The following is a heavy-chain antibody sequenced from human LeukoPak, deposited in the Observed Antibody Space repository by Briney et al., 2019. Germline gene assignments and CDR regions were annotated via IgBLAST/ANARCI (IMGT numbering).Heavy chain of an antibody. D-gene: IGHD3-10*01. CDR2: IYTSGST. Sequence: SETLSLTCTVSGGSISSYYWSWIRQPPGKGLEWIGYIYTSGSTNYNPSLESRVTISVDTSKNQFSLKLSSVTAADTAVYYCARSLMVRGVIRRTPDAFDIWGQGTMVTVSS. J-gene: IGHJ3*02. V-gene: IGHV4-4*09. CDR3: ARSLMVRGVIRRTPDAFDI. CDR1: GGSISSYY.